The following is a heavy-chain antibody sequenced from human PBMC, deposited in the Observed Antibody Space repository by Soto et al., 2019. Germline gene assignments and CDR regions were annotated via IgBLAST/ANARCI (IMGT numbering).Heavy chain of an antibody. J-gene: IGHJ5*02. CDR3: ARDWRGAEGFDP. D-gene: IGHD3-3*01. Sequence: QVQLVQSGPEVKKPGASVKVSCKASGYTFNTYGFSWVRQAPGQGLEWVGWIGTHNGDTTYAQKFQGRVTMTIDTYTTTSYRELRSLTSDDTAMYFCARDWRGAEGFDPWGQGTLVTVSS. CDR1: GYTFNTYG. CDR2: IGTHNGDT. V-gene: IGHV1-18*01.